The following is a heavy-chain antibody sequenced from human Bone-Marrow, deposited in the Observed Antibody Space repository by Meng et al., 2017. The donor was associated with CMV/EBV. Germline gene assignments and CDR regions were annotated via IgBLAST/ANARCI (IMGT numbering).Heavy chain of an antibody. J-gene: IGHJ6*02. CDR2: IYHSGST. CDR3: ARPGYIIGGTDYYYGMDV. CDR1: GGPISSSNW. V-gene: IGHV4-4*02. D-gene: IGHD3-16*01. Sequence: SETLSLTCAVSGGPISSSNWWSWVRQPPGKGLEWIGEIYHSGSTNYNPSLKSRVTISVDKSKNQFSLKLSSVTAADTAVYYCARPGYIIGGTDYYYGMDVWGQGTTVTVSS.